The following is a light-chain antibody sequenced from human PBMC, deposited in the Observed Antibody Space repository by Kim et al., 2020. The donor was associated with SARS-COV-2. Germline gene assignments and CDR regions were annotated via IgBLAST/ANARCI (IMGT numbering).Light chain of an antibody. CDR3: QQYYSYSPLT. CDR2: KAS. CDR1: QSISSS. V-gene: IGKV1-5*03. Sequence: DIQMTQSPSTLSASVGDRVTITCRASQSISSSLAWYQQKPGKAPKLLIYKASTLEGGVPSRFSGSGSGTEFTLTISSLQPDDFTTYYCQQYYSYSPLTFGGGTKVDIK. J-gene: IGKJ4*01.